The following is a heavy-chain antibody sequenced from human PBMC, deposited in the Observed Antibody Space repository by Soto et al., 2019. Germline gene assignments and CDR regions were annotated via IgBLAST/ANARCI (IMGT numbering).Heavy chain of an antibody. V-gene: IGHV3-74*01. CDR2: IKSDGSST. D-gene: IGHD3-16*01. CDR1: GFTFSDYW. CDR3: ARSXGGELVS. Sequence: EVQLVESGGGLVQPGGSLRLSCAASGFTFSDYWMHWVRQAPGKGLVWVSRIKSDGSSTSYADSVKGRFTISRDNAKNTLYLQMNSLRAEDTAVYXXARSXGGELVSWGQGTLVTVSS. J-gene: IGHJ4*02.